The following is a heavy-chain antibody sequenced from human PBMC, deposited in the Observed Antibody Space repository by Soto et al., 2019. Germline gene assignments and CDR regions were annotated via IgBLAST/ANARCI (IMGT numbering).Heavy chain of an antibody. D-gene: IGHD2-8*01. V-gene: IGHV1-8*01. CDR1: GYTFTSYD. Sequence: GASVKVSCKASGYTFTSYDINWGRQATGQGLEWMGWMNPNSGNTGYAQKFQGRVTMTRNTSISTAYMELSSLRSEDTAVYYCARGRRIWCTNGVCYQIFDYWGQGTLVTVSS. CDR3: ARGRRIWCTNGVCYQIFDY. J-gene: IGHJ4*02. CDR2: MNPNSGNT.